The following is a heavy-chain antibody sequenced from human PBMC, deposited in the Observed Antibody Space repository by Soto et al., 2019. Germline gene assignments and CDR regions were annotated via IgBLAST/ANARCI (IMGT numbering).Heavy chain of an antibody. J-gene: IGHJ6*02. V-gene: IGHV3-30*18. CDR3: AKAVGSGPLDV. Sequence: QVQLVESGGGVVQPGRSLRLSCAASGFTFSSYGMHWVRQAPGKGLEWVAVIYDGSNKYYADSVKGRFTISRDNSKNTLYLHMNSRGAEDTSVCYCAKAVGSGPLDVWRQGTTVTVAS. CDR2: IYDGSNK. CDR1: GFTFSSYG. D-gene: IGHD3-3*01.